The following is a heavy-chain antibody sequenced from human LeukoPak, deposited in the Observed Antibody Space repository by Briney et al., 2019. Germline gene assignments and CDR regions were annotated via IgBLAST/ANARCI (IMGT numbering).Heavy chain of an antibody. D-gene: IGHD5-12*01. CDR3: ATLSRYTWYFDF. Sequence: SETLSLTCTVSGGSISTSSYCWGRIRQPPGKGLEWVGNIFYSGTTYYNPSLKSRVTISVDTSQNQFSLELSSVTAADTAVYYCATLSRYTWYFDFWGQGTLVTVSS. CDR2: IFYSGTT. CDR1: GGSISTSSYC. J-gene: IGHJ4*02. V-gene: IGHV4-39*01.